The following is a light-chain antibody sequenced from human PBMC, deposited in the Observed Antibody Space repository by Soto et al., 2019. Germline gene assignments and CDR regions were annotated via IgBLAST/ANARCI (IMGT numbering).Light chain of an antibody. CDR2: DAS. CDR1: QSISSW. J-gene: IGKJ1*01. Sequence: IQMTQSPSTLSASVGDRVTITCRASQSISSWLAWYQQKPGKAPKLLIYDASSLESGVPSRFSGSGSGTEFTLTISSLQPDDFATYYCQQYHSYPWTLGQGPKVDIK. V-gene: IGKV1-5*01. CDR3: QQYHSYPWT.